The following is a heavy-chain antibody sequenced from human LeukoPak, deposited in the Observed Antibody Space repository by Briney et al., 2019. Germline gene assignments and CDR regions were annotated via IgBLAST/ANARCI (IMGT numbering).Heavy chain of an antibody. V-gene: IGHV3-21*01. D-gene: IGHD6-19*01. CDR2: ITSSSNYI. CDR1: GFIFSSYT. CDR3: ARDAYSSSSFDY. Sequence: PGGSLRLSCTASGFIFSSYTMNWVRQAPGKGLEWLSSITSSSNYIYYADSMKGRFTISRDNAKNSLYLQMNSLRAEDTAVYYCARDAYSSSSFDYWGQGTLVTVSS. J-gene: IGHJ4*02.